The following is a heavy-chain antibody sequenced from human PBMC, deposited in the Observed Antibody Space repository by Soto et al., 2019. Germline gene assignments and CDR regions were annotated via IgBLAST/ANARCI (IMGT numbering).Heavy chain of an antibody. D-gene: IGHD3-16*01. V-gene: IGHV1-69*14. CDR1: GGTFSTSS. CDR3: ARVHDYGGNSYALDI. J-gene: IGHJ3*02. CDR2: IHPIFGTS. Sequence: QVQLVQSGAEVKKPGSSVKVSCKASGGTFSTSSINWLRQAPGQRPEWMGNIHPIFGTSDYAQKFQGRVTITADKSTNTASMELRILLSEDTAVYYCARVHDYGGNSYALDIWGQVTVVTVSS.